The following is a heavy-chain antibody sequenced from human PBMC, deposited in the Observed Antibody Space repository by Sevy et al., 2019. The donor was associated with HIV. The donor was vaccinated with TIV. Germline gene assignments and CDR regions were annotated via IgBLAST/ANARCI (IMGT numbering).Heavy chain of an antibody. CDR1: GFTFSSYG. Sequence: GGSLRLSCAASGFTFSSYGMHWVRRAPVKGLEWVAVLSYDGSNKDYADSVKGRFTISRDNSKNTLYLQMNSLRAEDTAVYYCANAEYSSSYFDYWGQGTLVTVSS. CDR2: LSYDGSNK. J-gene: IGHJ4*02. D-gene: IGHD6-6*01. V-gene: IGHV3-30*18. CDR3: ANAEYSSSYFDY.